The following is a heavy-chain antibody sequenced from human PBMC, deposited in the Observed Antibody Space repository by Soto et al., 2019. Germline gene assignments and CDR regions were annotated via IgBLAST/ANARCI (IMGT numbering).Heavy chain of an antibody. V-gene: IGHV3-21*01. CDR2: VSKSDYT. J-gene: IGHJ4*02. D-gene: IGHD2-2*01. CDR3: AREDTIIIPAVSDF. CDR1: GFPFNNYG. Sequence: GGSLRLSCTVSGFPFNNYGINWVRQAPGKGLEWVSSVSKSDYTYYSDSVQGRFTISRDNAKNSVSLQMNTLRVEDTAVYYCAREDTIIIPAVSDFWGQGTLVTVSS.